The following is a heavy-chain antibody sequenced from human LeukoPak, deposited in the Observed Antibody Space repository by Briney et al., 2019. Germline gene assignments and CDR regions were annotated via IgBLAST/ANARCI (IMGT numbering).Heavy chain of an antibody. D-gene: IGHD3-22*01. V-gene: IGHV1-2*06. CDR1: GYTFTSYY. CDR2: INPNSGGT. CDR3: ATKASYDSSGYYYVSLDY. Sequence: ASVKVSCKASGYTFTSYYMHWVRQAPGQGLEWMGRINPNSGGTNYAQKFQGRVTMTRDTSISKAYMELSRLRSDDTAVYYCATKASYDSSGYYYVSLDYWGQGTLVTVSS. J-gene: IGHJ4*02.